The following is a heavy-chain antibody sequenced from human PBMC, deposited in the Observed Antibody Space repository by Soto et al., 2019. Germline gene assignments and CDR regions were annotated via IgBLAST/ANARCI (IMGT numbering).Heavy chain of an antibody. J-gene: IGHJ5*02. Sequence: SETLSLTCAVSGGSISSGGYSWGWIRQPQGKGLEWIGYIYHSGSTYYNPSLKSRVTISVDRSKKQFSLEPCSVTAADTAVSYCARHGSIAGRLCQSDRDWFVPSGQAPLVTDCS. D-gene: IGHD6-6*01. V-gene: IGHV4-30-2*01. CDR2: IYHSGST. CDR1: GGSISSGGYS. CDR3: ARHGSIAGRLCQSDRDWFVP.